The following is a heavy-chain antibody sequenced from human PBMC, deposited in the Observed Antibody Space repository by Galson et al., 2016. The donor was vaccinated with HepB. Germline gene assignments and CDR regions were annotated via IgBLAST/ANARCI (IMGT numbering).Heavy chain of an antibody. CDR3: SRESSVVRATTH. D-gene: IGHD5-24*01. Sequence: TLSLTCTVSGGSISSGDYYWSWIRQPPGKGLEWIGYIYYSGSTYYNPSLKSRVTISVDTSKNQFSLKLSSVTAADTAVYYCSRESSVVRATTHWGQGTLVTVSS. V-gene: IGHV4-30-4*01. CDR1: GGSISSGDYY. J-gene: IGHJ4*02. CDR2: IYYSGST.